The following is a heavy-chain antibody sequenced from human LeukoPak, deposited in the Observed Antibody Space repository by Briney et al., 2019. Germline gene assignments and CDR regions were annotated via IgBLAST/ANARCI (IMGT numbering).Heavy chain of an antibody. D-gene: IGHD2-15*01. CDR2: ISYDGSNK. V-gene: IGHV3-30*18. J-gene: IGHJ6*02. CDR1: GFTFSSYG. CDR3: AKDRWEVVASGYGMDV. Sequence: PGASLRLSCAASGFTFSSYGMHWVRQAPGKGLEWVAVISYDGSNKYYADSVKGRFTISRDNSKNTLYLQMNSLRAEDTAVYYCAKDRWEVVASGYGMDVWGQGTTVTVSS.